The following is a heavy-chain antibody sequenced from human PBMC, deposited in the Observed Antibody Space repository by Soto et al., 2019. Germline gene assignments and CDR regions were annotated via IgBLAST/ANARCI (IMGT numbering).Heavy chain of an antibody. CDR1: GGSFSGYY. CDR2: INHSGST. CDR3: ARGSPFRSSWYYYYGMDV. Sequence: PSETLSLTCAVYGGSFSGYYWSWIRQPPGKGLEWIGEINHSGSTNYNPSLKSRVTISVDTSKNQFSLKLSSVTAADTAVYYCARGSPFRSSWYYYYGMDVWGQGTTVTVSS. V-gene: IGHV4-34*01. J-gene: IGHJ6*02. D-gene: IGHD6-13*01.